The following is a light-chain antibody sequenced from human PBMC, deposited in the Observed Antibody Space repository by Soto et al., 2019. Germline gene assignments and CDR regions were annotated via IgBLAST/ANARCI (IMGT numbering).Light chain of an antibody. Sequence: EIVLTPSPGGLTVIPGESTTLSCRAIQSVSNHYLTYYQQDAGHAPGLLIFGASNRTTVIPDTFSGSGSGKAFDLPMSFLGTEDVAVYYFQHYGSSGTCSQGTKVDIK. CDR3: QHYGSSGT. J-gene: IGKJ1*01. CDR2: GAS. V-gene: IGKV3-20*01. CDR1: QSVSNHY.